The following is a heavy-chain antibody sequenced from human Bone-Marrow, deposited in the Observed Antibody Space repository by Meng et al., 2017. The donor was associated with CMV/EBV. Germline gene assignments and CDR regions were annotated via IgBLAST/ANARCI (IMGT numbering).Heavy chain of an antibody. J-gene: IGHJ4*02. D-gene: IGHD3-3*01. V-gene: IGHV3-21*01. Sequence: GESLKISCAASGFTFDDYAMHWVRQAPGKGLEWVSSISGTSSYIYYADSVKGRFTISRDNAKNSLYLQMNSLRAEDTAVYYCASYDFWSGYDYWGQGTLVTVSS. CDR1: GFTFDDYA. CDR2: ISGTSSYI. CDR3: ASYDFWSGYDY.